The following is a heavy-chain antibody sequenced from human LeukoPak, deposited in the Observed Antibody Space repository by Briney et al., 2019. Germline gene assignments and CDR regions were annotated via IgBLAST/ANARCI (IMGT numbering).Heavy chain of an antibody. CDR1: GFTFSSYA. V-gene: IGHV3-23*01. CDR2: ISGSGGST. J-gene: IGHJ4*02. CDR3: AKASYYYDSSGYGY. Sequence: PGGSLRLSCAASGFTFSSYAMSWVRQAPGKGLEWVSAISGSGGSTYYADSVKGRFTISRGNSKNTLYLQMNSLRAEDTAVYYCAKASYYYDSSGYGYWGQGTLVTVSS. D-gene: IGHD3-22*01.